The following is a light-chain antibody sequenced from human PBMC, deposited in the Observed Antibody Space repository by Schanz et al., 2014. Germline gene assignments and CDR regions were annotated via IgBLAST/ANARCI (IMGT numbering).Light chain of an antibody. CDR1: SSDVGGYNL. V-gene: IGLV2-14*02. CDR3: NSFTSSHTNV. J-gene: IGLJ3*02. Sequence: QSALTQPASVSGSPGQSITISCTGTSSDVGGYNLVSWYQQYPGKAPKLMIYDVSNRPSGVSNRFSGSKSGNTASLTISGLQAEDEDDYYCNSFTSSHTNVFGGGTKLTVL. CDR2: DVS.